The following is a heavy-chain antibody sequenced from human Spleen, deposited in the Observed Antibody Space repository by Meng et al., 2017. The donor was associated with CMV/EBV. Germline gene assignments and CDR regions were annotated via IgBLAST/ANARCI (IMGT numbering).Heavy chain of an antibody. J-gene: IGHJ4*02. CDR3: AKDKWNSGWFDY. D-gene: IGHD6-19*01. V-gene: IGHV3-21*01. CDR2: ISSSSSYI. Sequence: GESLKISCAASGFTFSSYSMNWVRQAPGKGLEWVSSISSSSSYIYYADSVKGRFTISRDNAKNSLYLQMNSLRAEDTAVYYCAKDKWNSGWFDYWGQGTLVTVS. CDR1: GFTFSSYS.